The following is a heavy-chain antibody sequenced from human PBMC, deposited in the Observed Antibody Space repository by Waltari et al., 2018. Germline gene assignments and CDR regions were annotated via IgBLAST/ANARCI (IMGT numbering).Heavy chain of an antibody. V-gene: IGHV3-23*01. D-gene: IGHD1-20*01. Sequence: EVQLLESGGDLVRPGGSLRLSCAVSGTSFSNSAINWVRLAPGTGVGWFAGISVSDATYYADSGKGRFTISRDTSKNTVFLQMNSLRAEDTAVYYCATPFYNWDDPLHSWGQGTLVTVSS. J-gene: IGHJ4*02. CDR1: GTSFSNSA. CDR3: ATPFYNWDDPLHS. CDR2: ISVSDAT.